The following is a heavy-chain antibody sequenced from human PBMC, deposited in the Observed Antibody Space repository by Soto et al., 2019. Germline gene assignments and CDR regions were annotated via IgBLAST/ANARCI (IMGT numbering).Heavy chain of an antibody. CDR2: IIPIFGTA. J-gene: IGHJ6*02. Sequence: SVKVSCKASGGTFSSYAISWVRQAPGQGLEWMGGIIPIFGTANYAQKSQGRVTITADGSTSTAYMELSSLRSEDTAVYYCARDVGAAPPLYYYYGMDVWGQGTTVTVSS. V-gene: IGHV1-69*13. D-gene: IGHD6-6*01. CDR3: ARDVGAAPPLYYYYGMDV. CDR1: GGTFSSYA.